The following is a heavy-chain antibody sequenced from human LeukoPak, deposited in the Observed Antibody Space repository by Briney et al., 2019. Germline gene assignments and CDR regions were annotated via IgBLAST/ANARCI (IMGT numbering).Heavy chain of an antibody. CDR1: GFTVSSNY. D-gene: IGHD4-17*01. Sequence: GGSLRLSCAASGFTVSSNYMSWVRQAPGKGLEWVSVIYSGGSTYYADSVKGRFTISRDNSKNTLYLQMNSLRAEDTAVYYCARENYGDYPEDYWGQGTLATVSS. J-gene: IGHJ4*02. CDR2: IYSGGST. V-gene: IGHV3-66*02. CDR3: ARENYGDYPEDY.